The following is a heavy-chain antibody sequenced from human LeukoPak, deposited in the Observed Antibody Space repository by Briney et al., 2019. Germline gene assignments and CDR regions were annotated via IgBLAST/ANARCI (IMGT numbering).Heavy chain of an antibody. CDR3: AMLNSGSPSYNGLDF. V-gene: IGHV3-23*01. Sequence: GGSLRLSCAASGFNFNRYAMNWVRQAPGKGLEWVSAISGSGDNIYYADSVKGRFTMSRDNSKNTLYLQMNSLRAEDAALYYCAMLNSGSPSYNGLDFWGQGTAVTVSS. J-gene: IGHJ6*02. CDR2: ISGSGDNI. D-gene: IGHD1-26*01. CDR1: GFNFNRYA.